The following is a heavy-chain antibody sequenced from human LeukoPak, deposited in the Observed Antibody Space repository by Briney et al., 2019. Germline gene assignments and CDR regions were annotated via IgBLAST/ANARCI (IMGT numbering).Heavy chain of an antibody. CDR1: GYTLTELS. V-gene: IGHV1-24*01. J-gene: IGHJ4*02. Sequence: ASVKVSCKVSGYTLTELSMHWVRQAPGKGLEWMGGFDPEDGETIYAQKFQGRVTMTEDTSTDTAYMELSNLRSEDTAVYYCATIVGIAVAGIFDYWGQGTLVTVSS. CDR3: ATIVGIAVAGIFDY. CDR2: FDPEDGET. D-gene: IGHD6-19*01.